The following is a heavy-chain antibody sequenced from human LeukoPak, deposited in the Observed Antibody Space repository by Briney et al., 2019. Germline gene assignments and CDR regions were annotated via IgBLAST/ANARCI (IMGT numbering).Heavy chain of an antibody. CDR1: GGSFSGYY. J-gene: IGHJ4*02. Sequence: PSETLSLTCAVYGGSFSGYYWSWIRQPPGKGLEWIGGINHSGSTNYNPSLKSRVTISGDTSKNQFSLKLSSVTAADTAVYYCARGHRDYDILTGYYYNYWGQGTLVTVSS. CDR3: ARGHRDYDILTGYYYNY. D-gene: IGHD3-9*01. V-gene: IGHV4-34*01. CDR2: INHSGST.